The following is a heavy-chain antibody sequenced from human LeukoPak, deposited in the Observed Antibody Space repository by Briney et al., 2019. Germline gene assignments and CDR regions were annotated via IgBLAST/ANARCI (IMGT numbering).Heavy chain of an antibody. J-gene: IGHJ4*02. CDR1: GFTFSSYA. D-gene: IGHD3-22*01. Sequence: AGGSLRLSCAASGFTFSSYAMHWVRQAPGKGLEYVSAISSNGGSTYYANSGKGRFTISRDNSQNTLYLQMGSMRAEDMAVYYCARVGDSSGYYYVGSPKPLDYWGQGTLVTVSS. CDR2: ISSNGGST. V-gene: IGHV3-64*01. CDR3: ARVGDSSGYYYVGSPKPLDY.